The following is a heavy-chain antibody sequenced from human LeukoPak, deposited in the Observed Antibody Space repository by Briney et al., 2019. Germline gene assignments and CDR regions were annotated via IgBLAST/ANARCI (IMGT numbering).Heavy chain of an antibody. Sequence: GGSLKLACAASGFTFSSYAMSWVRQAPGKGLEWVSAISISGENTYYADSVKGRFTISRDTSRNTLYLQMHSLRAEDTAVYYCARLISTSSSRFSDYWGQGTLVTVSS. J-gene: IGHJ4*02. D-gene: IGHD6-6*01. CDR3: ARLISTSSSRFSDY. V-gene: IGHV3-23*01. CDR1: GFTFSSYA. CDR2: ISISGENT.